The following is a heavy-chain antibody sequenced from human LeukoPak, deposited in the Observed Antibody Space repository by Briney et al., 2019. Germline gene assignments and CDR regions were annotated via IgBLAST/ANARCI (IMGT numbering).Heavy chain of an antibody. CDR1: GFTLTNYW. Sequence: TGGSLRLSCAASGFTLTNYWMNWVRQAPGKGLEWIAYLSSSGSAFSYADSVKGRFTIARDNAKNSVYLEMNSLRADDTAVYYCARSARLMKGVVEVTALDDWGQGTLVTVSS. CDR2: LSSSGSAF. CDR3: ARSARLMKGVVEVTALDD. D-gene: IGHD3-3*01. J-gene: IGHJ4*02. V-gene: IGHV3-48*04.